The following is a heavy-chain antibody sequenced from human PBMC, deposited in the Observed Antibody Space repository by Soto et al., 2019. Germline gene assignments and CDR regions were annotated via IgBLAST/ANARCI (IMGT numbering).Heavy chain of an antibody. Sequence: QVQLQQWGAGLLKPSETLSLNCAVNGGSLSGYYWSWIRQPPGKGLEWIGEIKDGGRTNYSPSLKSRASRSSDTSNNQFSLRLYSVTAAGTGVYYCARGQEGVVATHWDQGPLVTVSS. CDR3: ARGQEGVVATH. CDR2: IKDGGRT. J-gene: IGHJ4*02. V-gene: IGHV4-34*01. CDR1: GGSLSGYY. D-gene: IGHD5-12*01.